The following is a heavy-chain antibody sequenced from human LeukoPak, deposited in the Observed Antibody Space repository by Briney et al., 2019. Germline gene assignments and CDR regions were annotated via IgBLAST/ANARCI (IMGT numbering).Heavy chain of an antibody. D-gene: IGHD6-13*01. CDR1: GFTFSSYW. V-gene: IGHV3-7*01. CDR3: ARWPKQQLDNYFDY. Sequence: GGSLRLSRAASGFTFSSYWMSWVRQAPGKGLDWVANIKQDGSEKYYVDSVKGRFTISRDNAKNSLYLQMNSLRAEDTAVYYCARWPKQQLDNYFDYWGQGTLVTVSS. J-gene: IGHJ4*02. CDR2: IKQDGSEK.